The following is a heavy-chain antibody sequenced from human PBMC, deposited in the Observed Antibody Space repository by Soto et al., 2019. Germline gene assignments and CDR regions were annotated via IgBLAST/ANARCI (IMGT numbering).Heavy chain of an antibody. CDR2: INHSGST. D-gene: IGHD2-15*01. CDR3: ARASRVVVAAKERGFWAVLDY. J-gene: IGHJ4*02. V-gene: IGHV4-34*01. CDR1: GGSFSGYY. Sequence: SETLSLTCAVYGGSFSGYYWSWIRQPPGKGLEWIGEINHSGSTNYNPSLKSRVTISVDTSKNQFSLKLSSVTAADTAVYYCARASRVVVAAKERGFWAVLDYWGQGTLVTVSS.